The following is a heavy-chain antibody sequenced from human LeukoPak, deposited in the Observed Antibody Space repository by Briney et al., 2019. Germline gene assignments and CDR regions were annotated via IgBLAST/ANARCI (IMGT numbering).Heavy chain of an antibody. CDR1: GGSISSSSYY. CDR2: IYYSGST. D-gene: IGHD6-6*01. V-gene: IGHV4-39*07. J-gene: IGHJ3*02. CDR3: ARLPLLPSDAFDI. Sequence: SETLSLTCTVSGGSISSSSYYWGWIRQPPGKGLEWIGSIYYSGSTYYNPSLKSRVTISVDTSKNQFSLKLSSVTAADTAVYYCARLPLLPSDAFDIWGQGTMVTVSS.